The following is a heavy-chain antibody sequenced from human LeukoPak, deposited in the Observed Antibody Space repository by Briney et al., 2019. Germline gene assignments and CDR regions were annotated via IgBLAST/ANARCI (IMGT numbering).Heavy chain of an antibody. J-gene: IGHJ4*02. CDR2: IYWNDDK. CDR1: GFSLSTSGVG. Sequence: SGPTLVKPTQTLTLTCTFSGFSLSTSGVGVGWIRQPPGKALEWLALIYWNDDKRYSPSLKSRLTITKDTSKNQVALAMTNMDPVDTATYYCAHSTSSGWYRALDYWGQGTLVTVSS. V-gene: IGHV2-5*01. CDR3: AHSTSSGWYRALDY. D-gene: IGHD6-19*01.